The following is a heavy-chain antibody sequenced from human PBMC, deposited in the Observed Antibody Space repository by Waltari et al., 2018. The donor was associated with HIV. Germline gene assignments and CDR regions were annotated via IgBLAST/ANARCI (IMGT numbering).Heavy chain of an antibody. Sequence: GYTFTSYDINWVRQATGQGLEWMGWMNPNSGNTGYAQKFQGRVTMTRNTSISTAYMELSSLRSEDTAVYYCARGRDITMIVVDYWGQGTLVTVSS. CDR2: MNPNSGNT. D-gene: IGHD3-22*01. CDR1: GYTFTSYD. CDR3: ARGRDITMIVVDY. V-gene: IGHV1-8*01. J-gene: IGHJ4*02.